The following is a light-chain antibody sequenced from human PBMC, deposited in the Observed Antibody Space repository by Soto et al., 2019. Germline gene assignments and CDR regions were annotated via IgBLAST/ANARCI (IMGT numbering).Light chain of an antibody. J-gene: IGKJ4*01. CDR1: QSVSSY. V-gene: IGKV3-11*01. CDR2: DAF. Sequence: EIVLTQSPATLSLSPGERATLSWRASQSVSSYLAWYQQKPGQAPRLLIYDAFNRATGIPARFSGSGSGTDLTLTISCLEPEDFAVYYWQQRRDWPLTFGGGTKVELK. CDR3: QQRRDWPLT.